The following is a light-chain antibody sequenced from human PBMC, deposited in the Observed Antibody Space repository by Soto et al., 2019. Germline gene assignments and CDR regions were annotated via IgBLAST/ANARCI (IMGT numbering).Light chain of an antibody. CDR3: SSYTSRSTLVV. CDR1: SSDVGGYNY. J-gene: IGLJ2*01. CDR2: DVS. Sequence: QSALTQPASVSGSPGQSITISCTGTSSDVGGYNYVSWYQQHPGKAPKLMIYDVSNRPSGVSNRFSGSKSGNTASLTISGLQAEDDADYYCSSYTSRSTLVVFGGGTKLTVL. V-gene: IGLV2-14*01.